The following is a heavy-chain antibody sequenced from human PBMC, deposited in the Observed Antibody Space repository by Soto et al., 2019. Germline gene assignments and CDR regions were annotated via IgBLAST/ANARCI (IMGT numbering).Heavy chain of an antibody. CDR1: GFTFSGYT. Sequence: GGSLRLSCAASGFTFSGYTMTWVRQAPGKGLEWVSHVSGSGESTYYADSVKGRFTISRDNSKNTLYLQMNSLRDEDTAIYYCAKENSGYAYFDYWGQGTLVTVS. V-gene: IGHV3-23*01. J-gene: IGHJ4*02. D-gene: IGHD5-12*01. CDR2: VSGSGEST. CDR3: AKENSGYAYFDY.